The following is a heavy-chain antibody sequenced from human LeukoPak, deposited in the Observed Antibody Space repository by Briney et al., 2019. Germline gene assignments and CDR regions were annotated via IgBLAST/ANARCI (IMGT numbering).Heavy chain of an antibody. CDR3: AKVGGGYQLLYDYFDY. CDR2: ISGSGGST. CDR1: GFTFSSYA. D-gene: IGHD2-2*02. Sequence: GGSLRLSCAASGFTFSSYAMSWVRQPPGKGLEWVAVISGSGGSTYYADSVKGRFTISRDNSKNTLYLQMNSLRAEDTAVYYCAKVGGGYQLLYDYFDYWGQGTLVTVSS. V-gene: IGHV3-23*01. J-gene: IGHJ4*02.